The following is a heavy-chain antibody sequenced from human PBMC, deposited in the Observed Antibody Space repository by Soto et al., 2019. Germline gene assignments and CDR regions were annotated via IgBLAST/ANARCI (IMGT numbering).Heavy chain of an antibody. V-gene: IGHV1-2*04. CDR1: GYTFTGYY. J-gene: IGHJ4*02. CDR2: INPNSGGT. D-gene: IGHD6-13*01. Sequence: ASVKVSCKASGYTFTGYYMHWVRQAPGQGLEWMGWINPNSGGTNYAQKFQGWVTMTRDTSISTAYMELSRLRSDDTAVYYCARYDSSSWYYFDYWGQGTLVTVSS. CDR3: ARYDSSSWYYFDY.